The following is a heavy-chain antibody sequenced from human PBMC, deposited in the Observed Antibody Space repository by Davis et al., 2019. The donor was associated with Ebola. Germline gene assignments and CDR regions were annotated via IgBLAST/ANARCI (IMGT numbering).Heavy chain of an antibody. CDR3: ARDRIVLSRGDWFDP. V-gene: IGHV1-3*01. Sequence: ASVKVSCKASGYTFTSYAMNWVRQAPGQGLEWMGWINAGNGNTKYSQKFQGRVTITRDTSASTAYMELSSLRSEDTAVYYCARDRIVLSRGDWFDPWGQGTLVTVSS. D-gene: IGHD3-16*01. CDR2: INAGNGNT. J-gene: IGHJ5*02. CDR1: GYTFTSYA.